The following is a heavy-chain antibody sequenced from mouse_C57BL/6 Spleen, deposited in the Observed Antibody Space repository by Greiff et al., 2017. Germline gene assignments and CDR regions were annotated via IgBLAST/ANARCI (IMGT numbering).Heavy chain of an antibody. CDR3: ARDCRYDYDGRADY. V-gene: IGHV5-4*01. Sequence: EVKLVESGGGLVKPGGSLKLSCAASGFTFSSYAMSWVRQTPEKRLEWVATISDGGSYTYYPDNVKGRFTISRDNAKNNLYLQMSHLKSEDTAMYDCARDCRYDYDGRADYWGQGTTLTVSS. CDR1: GFTFSSYA. D-gene: IGHD2-4*01. CDR2: ISDGGSYT. J-gene: IGHJ2*01.